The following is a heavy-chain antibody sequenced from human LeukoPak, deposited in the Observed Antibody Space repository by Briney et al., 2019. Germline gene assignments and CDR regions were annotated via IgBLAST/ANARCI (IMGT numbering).Heavy chain of an antibody. V-gene: IGHV4-59*01. J-gene: IGHJ4*02. CDR1: GFTFSSYW. D-gene: IGHD5-18*01. CDR3: AREVGGYSYGYFDY. Sequence: GSLRLSCAASGFTFSSYWMSWVRQAPGKGLEWIGYINYSGSTNYNPSLKSRVTMSVVTSKNQFSLKLSSVTAADTAVYYCAREVGGYSYGYFDYWGQGTLVTVSS. CDR2: INYSGST.